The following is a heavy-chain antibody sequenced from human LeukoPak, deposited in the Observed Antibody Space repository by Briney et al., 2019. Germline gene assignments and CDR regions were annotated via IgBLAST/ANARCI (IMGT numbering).Heavy chain of an antibody. CDR2: IYYSGST. D-gene: IGHD4-11*01. CDR1: GGSISSSSYY. Sequence: SETLSLTCTVSGGSISSSSYYWSWIRQPPGKGLEWIGYIYYSGSTNYNPSLKSRVTISLDTSKNQFSLKLSSVTAADTAVYYCARDGSNYNDAFDIWGQGTMVTVSS. CDR3: ARDGSNYNDAFDI. V-gene: IGHV4-61*01. J-gene: IGHJ3*02.